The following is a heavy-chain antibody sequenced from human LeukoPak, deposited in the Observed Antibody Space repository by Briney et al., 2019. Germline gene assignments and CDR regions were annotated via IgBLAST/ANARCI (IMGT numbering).Heavy chain of an antibody. J-gene: IGHJ3*02. CDR2: ISSSSSTI. Sequence: GGSLRLSCAASGFTFSSYGMHWVRQAPGKGLEWVSYISSSSSTIYYADSVKGRFTISRDNAKNSLYLQMNGLRAEDTAVYYCAREAGNLDAFDIWGQGTMVTVSS. CDR3: AREAGNLDAFDI. V-gene: IGHV3-48*04. CDR1: GFTFSSYG. D-gene: IGHD6-13*01.